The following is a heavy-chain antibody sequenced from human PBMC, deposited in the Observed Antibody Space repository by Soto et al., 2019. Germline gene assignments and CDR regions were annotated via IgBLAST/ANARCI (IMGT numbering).Heavy chain of an antibody. V-gene: IGHV3-7*01. CDR1: GFTFSSYS. CDR3: ARDMYYDFWSGLNWFDP. CDR2: IKQGRSEK. J-gene: IGHJ5*02. D-gene: IGHD3-3*01. Sequence: GGSLRLSCAASGFTFSSYSMNWVRQAPGKGLEWVANIKQGRSEKYYVDSVKGRFTISRDNAKNSLYLQMNSLRAEDTAVYYCARDMYYDFWSGLNWFDPWGQGTLVTVSS.